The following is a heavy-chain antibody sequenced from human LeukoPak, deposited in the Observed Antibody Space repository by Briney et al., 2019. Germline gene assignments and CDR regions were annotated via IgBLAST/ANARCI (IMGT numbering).Heavy chain of an antibody. CDR3: ARREGELRYFDWLTPRD. Sequence: PSETLSLTCTVSGGSISSYYWSWIRQPPGKGLEWIGYIYYSGSTNYNPSLNSRVTISVDTPKNQFSLKLYSVTAADTAVYYCARREGELRYFDWLTPRDWGQGTLVTVSS. V-gene: IGHV4-59*12. CDR2: IYYSGST. CDR1: GGSISSYY. D-gene: IGHD3-9*01. J-gene: IGHJ4*02.